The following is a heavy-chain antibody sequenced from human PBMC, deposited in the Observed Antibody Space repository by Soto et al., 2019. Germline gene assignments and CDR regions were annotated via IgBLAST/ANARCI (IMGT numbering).Heavy chain of an antibody. Sequence: VQLVESGGGVVQPGRSLRLSCAASGFIFSSYGMHWVRQAPGKGLEWVAVISHDGSKKYYADSVKGRFTISRDNSKNTLYLQMNSLRAEDTAVYYCAKDRTDPPWTMIGLGGRGTLVTVSS. J-gene: IGHJ2*01. CDR3: AKDRTDPPWTMIGL. V-gene: IGHV3-30*18. D-gene: IGHD3-22*01. CDR2: ISHDGSKK. CDR1: GFIFSSYG.